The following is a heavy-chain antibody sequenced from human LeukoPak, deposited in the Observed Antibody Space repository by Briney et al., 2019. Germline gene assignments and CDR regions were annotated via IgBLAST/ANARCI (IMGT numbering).Heavy chain of an antibody. CDR1: GGSISSSSYY. CDR2: IYHSGST. CDR3: ARDTVRIWSGYSRTFDY. V-gene: IGHV4-39*07. D-gene: IGHD3-3*01. Sequence: SETLSLTCTVSGGSISSSSYYWGWIRQPPGKGLEWIGSIYHSGSTYYNPSLKSRVTISVDTSKNQFSLKLSSVTAADTAVYYCARDTVRIWSGYSRTFDYWGQGTLVTVSS. J-gene: IGHJ4*02.